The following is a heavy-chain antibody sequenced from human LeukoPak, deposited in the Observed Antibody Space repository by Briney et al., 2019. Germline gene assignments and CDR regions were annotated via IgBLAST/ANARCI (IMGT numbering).Heavy chain of an antibody. CDR2: INPNSGGT. J-gene: IGHJ6*03. V-gene: IGHV1-2*02. D-gene: IGHD6-19*01. Sequence: ASVKVSCNASGYTFTGYYMHWVRQAPGQGLEWMGWINPNSGGTNYAQKFQGRVTMTRDTSISTAYMELSRLRSDDTAVYYCARDSGYSSGWYYYYYMDVWGKGTTVTVSS. CDR1: GYTFTGYY. CDR3: ARDSGYSSGWYYYYYMDV.